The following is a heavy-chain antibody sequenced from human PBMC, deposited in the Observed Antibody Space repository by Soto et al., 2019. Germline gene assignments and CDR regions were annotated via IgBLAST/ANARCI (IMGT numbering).Heavy chain of an antibody. CDR1: GGTFSSYA. CDR3: VTVQGALPANSLDP. J-gene: IGHJ5*02. V-gene: IGHV1-69*12. D-gene: IGHD2-15*01. CDR2: IIPIFGTA. Sequence: QVQLVQSGAEVKKPGSSVKVSCKASGGTFSSYAISWVRQAPGQGLEWMGGIIPIFGTANYAQKFQGRVPITAAASKSKAYMELSSLRSEDTAVNYCVTVQGALPANSLDPWGQGTLVTVSS.